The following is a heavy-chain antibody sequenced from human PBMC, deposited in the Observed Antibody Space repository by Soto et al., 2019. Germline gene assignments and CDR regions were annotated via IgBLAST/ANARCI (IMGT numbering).Heavy chain of an antibody. CDR1: GGSISSYY. D-gene: IGHD3-22*01. Sequence: SETLSLTCTVSGGSISSYYWSWIRQPPGKGLEWIGYIYYSGSTNHNPSLKSRVTISVDTSKNQFSLKLSSVTAADTAVYYCAGAPANPDSYYYDSSGYLDYFDYWGQGTLVTVSS. V-gene: IGHV4-59*01. CDR2: IYYSGST. CDR3: AGAPANPDSYYYDSSGYLDYFDY. J-gene: IGHJ4*02.